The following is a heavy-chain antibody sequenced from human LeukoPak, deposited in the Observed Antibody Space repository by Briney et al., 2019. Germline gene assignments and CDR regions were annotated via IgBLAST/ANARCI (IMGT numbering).Heavy chain of an antibody. CDR2: IYPGDSDT. CDR3: ARRSSGVDY. J-gene: IGHJ4*02. CDR1: GYSFTSYW. V-gene: IGHV5-51*01. Sequence: GGPLKISCKGSGYSFTSYWIGWVRQLPGKGREWMGIIYPGDSDTRYSPSFQGQVTISADKSIGTAYLQWSSLKASDTAMYYCARRSSGVDYWGQGTLVTVSS. D-gene: IGHD2-15*01.